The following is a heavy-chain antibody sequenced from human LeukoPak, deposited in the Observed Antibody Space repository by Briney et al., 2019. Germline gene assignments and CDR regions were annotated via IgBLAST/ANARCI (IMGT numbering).Heavy chain of an antibody. CDR3: ARAPSWGGDWFDT. CDR1: GGTFSSYA. J-gene: IGHJ5*02. V-gene: IGHV1-69*06. D-gene: IGHD2-2*01. Sequence: SVKVSCKASGGTFSSYAISWVRQAPGQGLEWMGRIIPIFGTANYAQKFQGRVTITADKSTSTAYMELSSLRSEDTAVYYCARAPSWGGDWFDTWGQGTPVTVSS. CDR2: IIPIFGTA.